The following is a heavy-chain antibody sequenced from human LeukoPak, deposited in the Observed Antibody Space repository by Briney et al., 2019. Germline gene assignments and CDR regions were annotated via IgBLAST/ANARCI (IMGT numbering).Heavy chain of an antibody. CDR3: ARGGWYYFDY. D-gene: IGHD6-19*01. CDR2: IYYSGST. J-gene: IGHJ4*02. Sequence: SETLSLTCTDPGGSISSYYWSWIRQPPGKGLEWIGYIYYSGSTNYNPSLKSRVTISVDTSKNQFSLKLSSVTAADTAVYYCARGGWYYFDYCGQGTQVTVSS. V-gene: IGHV4-59*01. CDR1: GGSISSYY.